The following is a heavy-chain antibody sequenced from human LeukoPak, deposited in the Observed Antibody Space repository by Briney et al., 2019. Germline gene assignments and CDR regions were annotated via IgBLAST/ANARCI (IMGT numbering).Heavy chain of an antibody. CDR2: INPKSGGT. Sequence: GASVKVSCKASGYSFTGHYMHWVRQAPGQGLEWMGWINPKSGGTNYAQKFQGRVTMTRDTSISTAYMDMSSLRSDDTAVYYCARNYGSYGYYRAWFDPWGQGTLVTVSS. V-gene: IGHV1-2*02. CDR1: GYSFTGHY. CDR3: ARNYGSYGYYRAWFDP. J-gene: IGHJ5*02. D-gene: IGHD5-18*01.